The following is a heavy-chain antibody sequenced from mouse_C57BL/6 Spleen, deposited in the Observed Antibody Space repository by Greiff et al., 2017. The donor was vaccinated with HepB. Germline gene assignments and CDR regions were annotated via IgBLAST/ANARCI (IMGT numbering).Heavy chain of an antibody. CDR1: GYTFTSYG. CDR2: IYPRSGNT. Sequence: VKLVESGAELARPGASVKLSCKASGYTFTSYGISWVKQRTGQGLEWIGEIYPRSGNTYYNEKFKGKATLTADKSSSTAYMELRSLTSEDSAVYFCARSEIYYYGSSYDGAMDYWGQGTSVTVSS. J-gene: IGHJ4*01. V-gene: IGHV1-81*01. D-gene: IGHD1-1*01. CDR3: ARSEIYYYGSSYDGAMDY.